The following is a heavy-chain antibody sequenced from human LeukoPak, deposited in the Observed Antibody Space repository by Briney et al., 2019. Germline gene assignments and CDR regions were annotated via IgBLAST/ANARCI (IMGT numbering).Heavy chain of an antibody. J-gene: IGHJ4*02. Sequence: ASVKVSCKASGYTFTSYDINWVRQATGQGLEWMGWMNPNSGNTGYAQKFQGRVTMTRNTSISTAYMELSSLRSEDTAVYYCARAPSGSYMGDYWGQGTLVTVSS. CDR1: GYTFTSYD. D-gene: IGHD3-10*01. CDR2: MNPNSGNT. V-gene: IGHV1-8*01. CDR3: ARAPSGSYMGDY.